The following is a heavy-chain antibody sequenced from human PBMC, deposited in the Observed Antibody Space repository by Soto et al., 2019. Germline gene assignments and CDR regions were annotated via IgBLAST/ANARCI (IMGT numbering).Heavy chain of an antibody. D-gene: IGHD3-10*01. J-gene: IGHJ4*02. Sequence: EVQLVESGGGLVQPGGSRRLSCAASGFTFSSYWMSWLRQAPGKGLEWVANIKQDGSEKYYVDSVKGRFTISRDNAKNSLYLQMNSLRAEDTAVYYCARARGFGEYSDYWGQGTLVTVSS. CDR3: ARARGFGEYSDY. V-gene: IGHV3-7*04. CDR2: IKQDGSEK. CDR1: GFTFSSYW.